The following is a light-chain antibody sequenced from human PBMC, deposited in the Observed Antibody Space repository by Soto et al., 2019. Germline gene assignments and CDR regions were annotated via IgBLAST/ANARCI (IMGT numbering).Light chain of an antibody. V-gene: IGKV1-16*01. CDR3: QQYFQYPLT. CDR1: QGIQNY. J-gene: IGKJ4*01. Sequence: DIQMTQSPSSLSASVGDRVTMTCRASQGIQNYLAWFQQKPGTAPKSLIFAASNFQSGVPSRFAGIGSRTEFLPTISRLQPEDFGTYYRQQYFQYPLTFGGGTRVEI. CDR2: AAS.